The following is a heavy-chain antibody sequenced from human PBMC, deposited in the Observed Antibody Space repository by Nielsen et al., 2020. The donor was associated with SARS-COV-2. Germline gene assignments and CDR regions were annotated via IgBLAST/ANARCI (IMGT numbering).Heavy chain of an antibody. CDR2: INHSGST. Sequence: SETLSLTCAVSGASISSSNWWNWVRQPPGKGLEWIGEINHSGSTNYNPSLKSRVTISVDTSKNQFSLKLSSVTAADTAVYYCARGTGALWTQDWDYWGQGTLVTVSS. CDR3: ARGTGALWTQDWDY. V-gene: IGHV4-4*02. D-gene: IGHD1-14*01. J-gene: IGHJ4*02. CDR1: GASISSSNW.